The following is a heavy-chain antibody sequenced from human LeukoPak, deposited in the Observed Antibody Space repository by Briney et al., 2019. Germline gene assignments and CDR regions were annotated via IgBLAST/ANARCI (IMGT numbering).Heavy chain of an antibody. CDR3: ASQHDSYHYDYVDG. CDR2: LYHSDSI. V-gene: IGHV4-38-2*01. D-gene: IGHD6-13*01. Sequence: TLSLTCAVSGYSITSGYYWIWIRPPPGKGLEWIGSLYHSDSIYYNPSLDSRVTMSVDTSKNQFSLKLSFVTAAATAFYYCASQHDSYHYDYVDGWGQGTTVTVSS. CDR1: GYSITSGYY. J-gene: IGHJ6*03.